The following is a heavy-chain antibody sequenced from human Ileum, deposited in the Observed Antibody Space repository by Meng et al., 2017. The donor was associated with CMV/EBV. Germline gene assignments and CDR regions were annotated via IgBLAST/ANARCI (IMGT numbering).Heavy chain of an antibody. D-gene: IGHD3/OR15-3a*01. V-gene: IGHV1-18*01. Sequence: SCKASGYTFTSFGISWVRQAPGHGLEWMGWISAYNGNTNYAQKLQGRVTMTTDTSMSTAYMELRSLRSDDTAVYYCASGTEWGLFDYWGQGTLVTVSS. CDR2: ISAYNGNT. CDR3: ASGTEWGLFDY. CDR1: GYTFTSFG. J-gene: IGHJ4*02.